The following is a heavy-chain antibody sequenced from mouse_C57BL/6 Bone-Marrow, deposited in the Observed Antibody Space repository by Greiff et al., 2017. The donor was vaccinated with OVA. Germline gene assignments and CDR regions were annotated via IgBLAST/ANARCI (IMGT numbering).Heavy chain of an antibody. V-gene: IGHV1-15*01. CDR2: IDPETGGT. CDR3: TRRGPYYAMDY. CDR1: GYTFTDYE. J-gene: IGHJ4*01. Sequence: QVQLKQSGAELVRPGASVTLSCKASGYTFTDYEMHWVKQTPVHGLEWIGAIDPETGGTAYNQKFKGKAILTADKSSSTAYMELRSLTSEDSAVYYCTRRGPYYAMDYWGQGTSVTVSS.